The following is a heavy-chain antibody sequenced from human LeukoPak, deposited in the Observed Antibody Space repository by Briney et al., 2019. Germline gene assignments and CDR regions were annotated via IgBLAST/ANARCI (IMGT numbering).Heavy chain of an antibody. V-gene: IGHV3-30*02. D-gene: IGHD3-3*01. J-gene: IGHJ4*02. CDR2: IRYDGSNK. CDR3: AKDRDTIFGVVIIPVYYFDY. Sequence: GGSLRLSCAASGFTFSSYGMHWVRQAPGKGLEWVAFIRYDGSNKYYADSVKGRFTISRGNSKNTLYLQMNSLRAEDTAVYYCAKDRDTIFGVVIIPVYYFDYWGQGTLVTVSS. CDR1: GFTFSSYG.